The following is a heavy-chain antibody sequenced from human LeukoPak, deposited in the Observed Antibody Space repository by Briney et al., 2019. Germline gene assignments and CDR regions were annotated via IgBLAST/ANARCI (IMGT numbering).Heavy chain of an antibody. CDR3: ARSPGDFWSGYHLDY. Sequence: SETLSLTCTASGGSISSYYWSWIRQPPGKGLEWIGYIYYSGSTNYNPSLKSRVTISVDTSKNQFSLKLSSVTAADTAVYYCARSPGDFWSGYHLDYWGQGTLVTVSS. J-gene: IGHJ4*02. CDR2: IYYSGST. V-gene: IGHV4-59*01. CDR1: GGSISSYY. D-gene: IGHD3-3*01.